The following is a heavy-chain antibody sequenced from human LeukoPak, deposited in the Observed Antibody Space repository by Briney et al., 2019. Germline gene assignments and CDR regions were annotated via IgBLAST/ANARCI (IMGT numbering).Heavy chain of an antibody. V-gene: IGHV3-30*18. J-gene: IGHJ4*02. CDR1: GFTFSSYG. CDR3: AKAAGITGTFHDY. CDR2: ISYDGSNK. Sequence: GGSLRLSCAASGFTFSSYGMHWVRQAPGKGLEWVAVISYDGSNKYYADSVKGRFTISRDNSKNTLYLQMNSLRAEDTAVYYCAKAAGITGTFHDYWGQGTLVTVSS. D-gene: IGHD1-20*01.